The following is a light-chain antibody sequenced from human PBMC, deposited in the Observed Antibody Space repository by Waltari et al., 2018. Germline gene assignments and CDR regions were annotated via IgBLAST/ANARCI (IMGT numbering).Light chain of an antibody. Sequence: SYELTQPLSVSVALGQTARISCGGNNIGSKNVHWYQQKPGQATVLVIYRDNNRPSGIPERFSGSNSGNTATLTISRAQAGDEADDYCQVWDSSTVVFGGGTKLTVL. CDR2: RDN. CDR3: QVWDSSTVV. J-gene: IGLJ2*01. CDR1: NIGSKN. V-gene: IGLV3-9*01.